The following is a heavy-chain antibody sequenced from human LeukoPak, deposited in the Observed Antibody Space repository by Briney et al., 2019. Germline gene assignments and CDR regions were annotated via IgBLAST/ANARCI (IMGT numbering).Heavy chain of an antibody. D-gene: IGHD6-13*01. CDR2: INAGNGNT. CDR3: ARWRTDSSSWYVDY. CDR1: EYTFTDYA. Sequence: ASVKVSCKASEYTFTDYAINWVRQAPGQRLEWMGWINAGNGNTRYSQRFQGRVTITRDTSASTAYMELSSLTSEDTAVYYCARWRTDSSSWYVDYWGQGTLVTVSS. V-gene: IGHV1-3*01. J-gene: IGHJ4*02.